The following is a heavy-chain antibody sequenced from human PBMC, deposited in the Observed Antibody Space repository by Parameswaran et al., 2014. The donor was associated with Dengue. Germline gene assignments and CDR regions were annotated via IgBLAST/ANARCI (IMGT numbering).Heavy chain of an antibody. Sequence: GGSLRLSCAASGFTFSSYAMSWVRQAPGKGLEWVSAISGSGGSTYYADSVKGRFTISRDNSKNTLYLQMNSLRAEDTAVYYCAKDQLERRVWSPDYYFDYWGQGTLVTVSS. J-gene: IGHJ4*02. V-gene: IGHV3-23*01. CDR1: GFTFSSYA. CDR3: AKDQLERRVWSPDYYFDY. D-gene: IGHD1-1*01. CDR2: ISGSGGST.